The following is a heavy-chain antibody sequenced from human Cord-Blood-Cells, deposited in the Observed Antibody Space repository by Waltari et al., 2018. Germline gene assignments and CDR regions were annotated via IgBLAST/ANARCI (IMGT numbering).Heavy chain of an antibody. CDR2: INPTSGGT. V-gene: IGHV1-2*02. Sequence: QVQLVQSGAEVKKPGASVKVSCKASGYTFTGYYMHWVRQAPGQGLEWMRWINPTSGGTNYARKFQGMVTMTRDTSISTAYMELSRLRSDDTAVYYCARLTGDFDYWGQGTLVTVSS. J-gene: IGHJ4*02. CDR1: GYTFTGYY. D-gene: IGHD7-27*01. CDR3: ARLTGDFDY.